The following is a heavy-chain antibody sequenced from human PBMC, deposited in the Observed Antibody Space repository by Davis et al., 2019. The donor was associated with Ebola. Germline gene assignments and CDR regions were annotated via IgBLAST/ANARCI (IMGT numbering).Heavy chain of an antibody. J-gene: IGHJ4*02. CDR2: IKSKTDGGTT. D-gene: IGHD1-26*01. CDR1: GFTFSNAR. Sequence: PGGSLRLSCAASGFTFSNARMNWFRQAPGKGLEWVGRIKSKTDGGTTDYAAPVKGRFTISRDDSKNTLYLQMNSLKTEDTAVYYCTTLSIVGANFDYWGQGTLVTVSS. CDR3: TTLSIVGANFDY. V-gene: IGHV3-15*07.